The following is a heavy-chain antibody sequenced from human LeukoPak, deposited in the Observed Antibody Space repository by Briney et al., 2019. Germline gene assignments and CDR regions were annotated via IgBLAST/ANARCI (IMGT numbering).Heavy chain of an antibody. V-gene: IGHV1-2*02. CDR3: ARDLYITMIVVGSLDP. Sequence: ASVKVSCKASGYNFTGYYLHWVRQAPGQGLEWMGWINPNSGGTNYAQKFQGRVTMTRDTSISTAYMELSRLRSDDTAVYYCARDLYITMIVVGSLDPWGQGTLVTVSS. CDR2: INPNSGGT. D-gene: IGHD3-22*01. J-gene: IGHJ5*02. CDR1: GYNFTGYY.